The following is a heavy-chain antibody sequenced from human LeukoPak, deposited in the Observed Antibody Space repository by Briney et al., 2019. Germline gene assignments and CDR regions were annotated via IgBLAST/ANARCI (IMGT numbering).Heavy chain of an antibody. Sequence: SETLSLTCTVSGGSISSSSYYWGWISQTPGKGLEWIRSIYYSGSTYYNPSLKSRVTISVDTSKNQFSLKLSSVTAADTAVYYCARHFPGVAVAGYYFDYWGQGTLVTVSS. CDR3: ARHFPGVAVAGYYFDY. CDR2: IYYSGST. V-gene: IGHV4-39*01. J-gene: IGHJ4*02. D-gene: IGHD6-19*01. CDR1: GGSISSSSYY.